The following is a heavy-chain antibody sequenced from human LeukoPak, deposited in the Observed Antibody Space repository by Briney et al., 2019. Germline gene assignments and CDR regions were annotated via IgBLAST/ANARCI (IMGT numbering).Heavy chain of an antibody. CDR2: INPNSGGT. CDR3: ARYCSSTSCPQGAFDI. D-gene: IGHD2-2*01. J-gene: IGHJ3*02. Sequence: GASVKVSCKASGYTFTGYYMHWVRQAPGQGLEWMGWINPNSGGTNYAQKLQGRVTMTRDTSISTAYMELSRLRSDDTAVYYCARYCSSTSCPQGAFDIWGQGTMVAVSS. CDR1: GYTFTGYY. V-gene: IGHV1-2*02.